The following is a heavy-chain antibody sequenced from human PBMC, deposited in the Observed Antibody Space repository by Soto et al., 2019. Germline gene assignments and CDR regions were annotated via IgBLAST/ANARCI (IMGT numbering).Heavy chain of an antibody. CDR1: KYSFTNYW. D-gene: IGHD2-2*01. CDR3: ARPFCTSTACYHYFDY. Sequence: GESLKISCKGSKYSFTNYWITWVRQMPGKGLEWMGTIDPSDSYTTYSPSFRGHVTISADKSITTAYLQWSSLKASDTAMYYCARPFCTSTACYHYFDYWGQGTRVTVSS. J-gene: IGHJ4*02. CDR2: IDPSDSYT. V-gene: IGHV5-10-1*01.